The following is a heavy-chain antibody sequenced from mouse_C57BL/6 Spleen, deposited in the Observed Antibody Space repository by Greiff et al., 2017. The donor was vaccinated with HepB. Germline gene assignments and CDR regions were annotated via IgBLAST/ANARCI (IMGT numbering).Heavy chain of an antibody. V-gene: IGHV5-6*01. J-gene: IGHJ4*01. Sequence: EVHLVESGGDLVKPGGSLKLSCAASGFTFSSYGMSWVRQTPDKRLEWVATISSGGSYTYYPDSVKGRFTISRDNAKNTLYLQMSSLKSEDTAMYYCARHGGNYGAMDYWGQGTSVTVSS. D-gene: IGHD2-1*01. CDR1: GFTFSSYG. CDR2: ISSGGSYT. CDR3: ARHGGNYGAMDY.